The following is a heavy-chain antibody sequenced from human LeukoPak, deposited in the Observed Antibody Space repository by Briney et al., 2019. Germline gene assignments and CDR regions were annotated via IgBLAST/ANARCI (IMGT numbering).Heavy chain of an antibody. Sequence: GGSLRLSYVASGFTFTSFGMNWVRQAPGKGLEWVSVISGSGGRTYYADSVKGRFTISRDNSKKTLYLQMNSLRAEDTAVYYCAKGDGFGLLWFAEVFDYWGQGTLVTVSS. CDR2: ISGSGGRT. CDR1: GFTFTSFG. CDR3: AKGDGFGLLWFAEVFDY. D-gene: IGHD3-10*01. J-gene: IGHJ4*02. V-gene: IGHV3-23*01.